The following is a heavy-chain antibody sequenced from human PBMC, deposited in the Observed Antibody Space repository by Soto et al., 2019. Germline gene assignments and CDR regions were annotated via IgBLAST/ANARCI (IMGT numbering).Heavy chain of an antibody. D-gene: IGHD6-19*01. V-gene: IGHV3-66*01. CDR1: GFTVSSNY. CDR2: IYSGCST. CDR3: ARDPYSSGWIRDY. J-gene: IGHJ4*02. Sequence: EVQLVESGGGLVQPGGSLRLSCAASGFTVSSNYMSWVRQAPGKGLEWVSVIYSGCSTYYADSVKGRFTISRDNSKNTLYLQMNSLRAEDTAVYYCARDPYSSGWIRDYWGQGTLVTVSS.